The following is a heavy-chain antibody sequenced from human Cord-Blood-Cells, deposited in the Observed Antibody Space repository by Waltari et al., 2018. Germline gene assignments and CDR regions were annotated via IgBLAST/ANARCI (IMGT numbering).Heavy chain of an antibody. CDR2: IIPIFGTA. J-gene: IGHJ4*02. CDR3: ARGYCSGGSCYFDY. Sequence: QVQLVQSGAEVKKPGSSVKVSCKASGGTFSSYAISWVRQAPGKGLEWMGGIIPIFGTANYAQKFQGRVTITADESTSTAYMELSSLRSEDTAVYYCARGYCSGGSCYFDYWGQGTLVTVSS. D-gene: IGHD2-15*01. CDR1: GGTFSSYA. V-gene: IGHV1-69*01.